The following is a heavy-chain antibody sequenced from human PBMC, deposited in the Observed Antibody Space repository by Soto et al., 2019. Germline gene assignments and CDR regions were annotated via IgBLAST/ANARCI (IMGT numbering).Heavy chain of an antibody. V-gene: IGHV3-15*07. CDR3: TTGSVEGV. CDR1: GFSITNAW. CDR2: IKRKIDGETT. Sequence: EVQLVESGGGLVKPGGSLRLSCVASGFSITNAWMKWVRQAPGKGLEWVGRIKRKIDGETTDYAAPVKGRFTISRDDSKNMLYLQMNSLKADDTALYYCTTGSVEGVWGQGTTVTVSS. D-gene: IGHD2-15*01. J-gene: IGHJ6*02.